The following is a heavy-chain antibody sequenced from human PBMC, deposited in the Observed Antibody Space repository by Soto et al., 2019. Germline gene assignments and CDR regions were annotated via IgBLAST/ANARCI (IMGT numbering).Heavy chain of an antibody. CDR1: GFTFSNYA. D-gene: IGHD2-2*01. CDR2: VTGRSSST. V-gene: IGHV3-23*01. Sequence: EVRLLESGGGLVQPGGSPRLSCVASGFTFSNYAMSWVRQAPGKGLEWVSVVTGRSSSTYYADSVEGRFIISRDNSRNTLLLQMNSLGAEDTAVYYCTKHLPSKKNQRRWADAFHIWGQGTILTVSS. CDR3: TKHLPSKKNQRRWADAFHI. J-gene: IGHJ3*02.